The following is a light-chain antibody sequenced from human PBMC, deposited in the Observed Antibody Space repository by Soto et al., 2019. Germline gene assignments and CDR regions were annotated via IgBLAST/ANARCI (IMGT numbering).Light chain of an antibody. CDR3: CSFTTTNTRV. CDR2: EVS. J-gene: IGLJ2*01. V-gene: IGLV2-14*01. CDR1: SSDVGGYNY. Sequence: QSALTQSASVSGSPGQSITISCTGTSSDVGGYNYVSWYQHHPGKVPTLIIYEVSTRPSGVSNRFSGSKSGNTASLTISGLQAEDEADYYCCSFTTTNTRVFGGGTKLTVL.